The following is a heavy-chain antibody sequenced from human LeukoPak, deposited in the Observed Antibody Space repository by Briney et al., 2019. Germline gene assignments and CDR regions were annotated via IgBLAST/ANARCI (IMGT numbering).Heavy chain of an antibody. Sequence: GGSLRLSCAASGFPFSSYWMSWVRQAPGRGLEWVANIKQDGSDKYYVDSVKGRFTISRDNAKNSLYLQLNSLRADDTAVYHCARLTGTTGFDYWGQGTLVTVSS. CDR3: ARLTGTTGFDY. CDR2: IKQDGSDK. J-gene: IGHJ4*02. V-gene: IGHV3-7*01. CDR1: GFPFSSYW. D-gene: IGHD1-1*01.